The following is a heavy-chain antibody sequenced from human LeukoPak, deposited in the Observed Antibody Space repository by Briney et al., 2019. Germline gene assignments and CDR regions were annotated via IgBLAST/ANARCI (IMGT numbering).Heavy chain of an antibody. J-gene: IGHJ5*02. D-gene: IGHD1-26*01. CDR1: GGPIIITGYY. CDR3: VCGSHSPRGWFDP. CDR2: IYYSGTT. Sequence: SETLSLTCTVSGGPIIITGYYWGWIRQPPGKGLEWIGSIYYSGTTYYNPSLKSRVSISIDTSKNQFSLSLNSVTAADTAVYYCVCGSHSPRGWFDPWGQGTLVTVSS. V-gene: IGHV4-39*07.